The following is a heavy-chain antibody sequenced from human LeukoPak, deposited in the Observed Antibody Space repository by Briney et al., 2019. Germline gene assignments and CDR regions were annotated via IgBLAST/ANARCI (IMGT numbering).Heavy chain of an antibody. D-gene: IGHD4-17*01. CDR3: AKDVNGDYDY. J-gene: IGHJ4*02. CDR2: IYYSGTT. CDR1: GGPISNYY. V-gene: IGHV4-59*01. Sequence: SETLSLTCTVSGGPISNYYWSWIRQIPGKGLEWIGNIYYSGTTNYNPSLKSRVTISVDTSKNQISLKLSSVTAADTAVYYCAKDVNGDYDYWGQGTLATVSS.